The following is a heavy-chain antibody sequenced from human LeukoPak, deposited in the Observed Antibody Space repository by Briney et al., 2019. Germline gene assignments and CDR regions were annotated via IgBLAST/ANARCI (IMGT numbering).Heavy chain of an antibody. V-gene: IGHV4-34*01. CDR3: ARGTTSAGYYYGMDG. D-gene: IGHD1-7*01. Sequence: SETLSLTCAVYGGSFSGYYWSWIRQPPGKGLEWIGEINHSGSTNYNPSLKSRVTISVDTSKNQFSLKLSSVTAADTAVYYCARGTTSAGYYYGMDGWGQGTTVTVSS. CDR2: INHSGST. CDR1: GGSFSGYY. J-gene: IGHJ6*02.